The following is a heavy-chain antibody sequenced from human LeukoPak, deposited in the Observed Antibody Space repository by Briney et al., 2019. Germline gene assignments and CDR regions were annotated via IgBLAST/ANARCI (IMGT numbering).Heavy chain of an antibody. CDR3: ARFYYDSSPDAFDI. D-gene: IGHD3-22*01. Sequence: SETLSLTCTVSGGSMSNYYWSWIRQPPGKGLDWIGYIYYRGSTNYNPSLKSRVTISLDTSKNQFSLKLNSVTAADTAVYYCARFYYDSSPDAFDIWGQGTMVTVSS. CDR2: IYYRGST. V-gene: IGHV4-59*08. CDR1: GGSMSNYY. J-gene: IGHJ3*02.